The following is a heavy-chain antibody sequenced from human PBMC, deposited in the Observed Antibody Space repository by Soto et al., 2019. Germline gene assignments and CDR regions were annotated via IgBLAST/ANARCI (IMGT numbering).Heavy chain of an antibody. V-gene: IGHV4-59*01. CDR2: VYYSGST. D-gene: IGHD2-15*01. CDR3: ARVPAASSWLDP. J-gene: IGHJ5*02. CDR1: GGSIFSSY. Sequence: SETLSLTCTVSGGSIFSSYWTWIRQPPGKGLEWIGNVYYSGSTNYNPSPKSRITISVDTSKNQFSLNLSSVTAADTAVYYCARVPAASSWLDPWGQGTLVTVSS.